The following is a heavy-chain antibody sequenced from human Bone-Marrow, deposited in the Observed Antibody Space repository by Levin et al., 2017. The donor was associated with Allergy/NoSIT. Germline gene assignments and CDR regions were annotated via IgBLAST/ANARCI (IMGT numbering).Heavy chain of an antibody. CDR3: TTDQGGWEQLWY. Sequence: GGSLRLSCAASGFTFSNVWMTWVRQAPGKGLEWVGRIRRQADGGTADYAAPGKGRFTISRDDSKSTLYLQMNSLKTEDTAIYYCTTDQGGWEQLWYWGQGTLVTVSS. J-gene: IGHJ4*02. CDR2: IRRQADGGTA. D-gene: IGHD1-26*01. V-gene: IGHV3-15*01. CDR1: GFTFSNVW.